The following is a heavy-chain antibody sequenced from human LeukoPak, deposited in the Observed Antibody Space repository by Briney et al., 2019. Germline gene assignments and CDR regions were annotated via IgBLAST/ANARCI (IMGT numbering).Heavy chain of an antibody. CDR2: IYSGGST. V-gene: IGHV3-53*01. D-gene: IGHD4-17*01. CDR1: GFTVSGRY. CDR3: ARARYDYGDYVGAFDI. Sequence: PGGPLRLSCAASGFTVSGRYMSWVRQAPGKGLEWVSVIYSGGSTFYGDSVKGRFTISRDNSKNTLYLQMNSLRAEDTAVYYCARARYDYGDYVGAFDIWGQGTMVTVSS. J-gene: IGHJ3*02.